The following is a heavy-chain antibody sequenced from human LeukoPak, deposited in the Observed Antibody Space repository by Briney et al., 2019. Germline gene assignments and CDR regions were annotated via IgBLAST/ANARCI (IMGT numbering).Heavy chain of an antibody. D-gene: IGHD6-19*01. CDR3: ARSIAVALNAFDI. J-gene: IGHJ3*02. V-gene: IGHV4-30-4*08. CDR1: GGSISSGDYY. Sequence: SETLSLTCTVSGGSISSGDYYWSWIRRPPGKGLEWIGYIYYSGSTYYNPPLKSRVTISVDTSKNQFSLKLSSVTAADTAVYYCARSIAVALNAFDIWGQGTMVTVSS. CDR2: IYYSGST.